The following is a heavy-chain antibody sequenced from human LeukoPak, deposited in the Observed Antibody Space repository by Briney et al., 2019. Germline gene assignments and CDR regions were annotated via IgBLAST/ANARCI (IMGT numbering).Heavy chain of an antibody. J-gene: IGHJ4*02. Sequence: GGSLRLSCAASGFTFNSYAIHWVRQAPGKGLEWVAVISYDGSKKFYAHSVKGRFTISRDNSKNTLYLQMNSLRAEDTAVYYCAKDLLLLCFDYWGQGTLVTVSS. CDR1: GFTFNSYA. D-gene: IGHD2-15*01. CDR2: ISYDGSKK. V-gene: IGHV3-30*04. CDR3: AKDLLLLCFDY.